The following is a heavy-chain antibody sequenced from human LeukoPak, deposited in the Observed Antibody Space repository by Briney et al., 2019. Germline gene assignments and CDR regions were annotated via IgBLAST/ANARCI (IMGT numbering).Heavy chain of an antibody. D-gene: IGHD5-18*01. Sequence: PGGSLRLSCTASGLIFSTYAMCWVRQAPGKGLEWVSTISGSADRIYYADSVRGRFTISRDNYKNTLSLQMNSLRAEDAAVHYCAGSSTSRGYNYGRFDCWGQGTLVTVSS. J-gene: IGHJ4*02. V-gene: IGHV3-23*01. CDR2: ISGSADRI. CDR1: GLIFSTYA. CDR3: AGSSTSRGYNYGRFDC.